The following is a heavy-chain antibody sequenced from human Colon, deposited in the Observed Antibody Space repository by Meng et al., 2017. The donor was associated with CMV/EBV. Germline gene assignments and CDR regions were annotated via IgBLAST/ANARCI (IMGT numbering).Heavy chain of an antibody. CDR1: GSTFTDYY. D-gene: IGHD4-23*01. CDR2: INPIGGST. CDR3: AREKTPGHFDY. J-gene: IGHJ4*02. Sequence: SCKTTGSTFTDYYLHWVRRAPGQGLEYMGIINPIGGSTNYAQSFQGRVTMTRDTSTTTVYMDLSSLRSEDTAVYFCAREKTPGHFDYWGQGTLVTVSS. V-gene: IGHV1-46*01.